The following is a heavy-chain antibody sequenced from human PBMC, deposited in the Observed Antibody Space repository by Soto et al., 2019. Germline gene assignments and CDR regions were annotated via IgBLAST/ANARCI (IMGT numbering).Heavy chain of an antibody. D-gene: IGHD3-3*01. Sequence: EVQLLESGGGLVQPGGSLRLSCAASGFTFKTYAMSWVRQAPGKGLEWVSAISDDAGRTFVADSVKGRFTVSRENSNNPLFLQMNSLTVGDTTVYCCVSVPWVILFGGALHWGRGTLVTVSS. CDR2: ISDDAGRT. CDR3: VSVPWVILFGGALH. J-gene: IGHJ4*02. CDR1: GFTFKTYA. V-gene: IGHV3-23*01.